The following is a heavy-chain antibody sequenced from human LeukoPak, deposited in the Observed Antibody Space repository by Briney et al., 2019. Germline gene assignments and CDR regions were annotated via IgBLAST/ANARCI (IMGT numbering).Heavy chain of an antibody. CDR2: ISYDGSNK. J-gene: IGHJ4*02. CDR3: AKDGVRGVYYFDY. V-gene: IGHV3-30*18. Sequence: GGSLRLSCAASGFTFGSYGMHWVRQTPGKGLEWVAVISYDGSNKYCADSVKGRFTISRDNSKNTLYLQMNSLRAEDTAVYYCAKDGVRGVYYFDYWGQGTLVTVSS. D-gene: IGHD3-10*01. CDR1: GFTFGSYG.